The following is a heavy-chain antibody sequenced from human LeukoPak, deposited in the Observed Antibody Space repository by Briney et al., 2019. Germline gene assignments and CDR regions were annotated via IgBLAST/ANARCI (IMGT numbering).Heavy chain of an antibody. CDR3: ARYGYGQLTIDY. V-gene: IGHV3-48*01. J-gene: IGHJ4*02. D-gene: IGHD5-12*01. CDR1: GFTFTNFA. CDR2: ISSDTSTK. Sequence: PGGSLRLSCAASGFTFTNFAMKWVRQAPGKGLEWVSFISSDTSTKYYADSVKGRFTISRDNAKNSLYLQMNSLRAEDTAVYYCARYGYGQLTIDYWGQGTLVTVSS.